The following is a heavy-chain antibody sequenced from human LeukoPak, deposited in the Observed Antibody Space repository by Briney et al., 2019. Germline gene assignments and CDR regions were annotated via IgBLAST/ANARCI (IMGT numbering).Heavy chain of an antibody. J-gene: IGHJ6*03. D-gene: IGHD1-26*01. Sequence: PGGSLRLSCTASGFTFSNYNMNWVRQAPGKGLEWISSITSTSSYIYYADSVRGRFTISRDNAKNSLYLQMHSLRAEDTALYFCARDPYSGSYGNYYYYYMGVWGKGTTVTISS. V-gene: IGHV3-21*01. CDR3: ARDPYSGSYGNYYYYYMGV. CDR2: ITSTSSYI. CDR1: GFTFSNYN.